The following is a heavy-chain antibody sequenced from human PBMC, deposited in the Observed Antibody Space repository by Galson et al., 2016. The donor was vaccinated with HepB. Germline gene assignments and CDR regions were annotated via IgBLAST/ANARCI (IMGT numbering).Heavy chain of an antibody. CDR2: IKQDGSEK. Sequence: SLRLSCAASGFTFSTYWMHWVRQAPGKGLEWVANIKQDGSEKYYVDSVKGRFTISRDNAKNSLYLQMNSLRVEDTAVYYCVRGGGRIPDHWGQGTLVTVSS. CDR3: VRGGGRIPDH. J-gene: IGHJ4*02. CDR1: GFTFSTYW. V-gene: IGHV3-7*03. D-gene: IGHD2-2*02.